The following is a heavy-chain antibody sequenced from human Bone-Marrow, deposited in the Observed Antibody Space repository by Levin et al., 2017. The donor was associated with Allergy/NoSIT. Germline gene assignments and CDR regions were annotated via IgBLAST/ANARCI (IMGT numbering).Heavy chain of an antibody. CDR3: ARASYYGSSPYYYYYMDV. CDR1: NGSISSYY. Sequence: ESLKISCTVSNGSISSYYWSWIRQAPGKGLEWIGHIYYSGSIKYNPSLKSRLTISVDTSKNQFSLKLSSVTAADTAVYYCARASYYGSSPYYYYYMDVWGKGTTVTVSS. V-gene: IGHV4-59*01. CDR2: IYYSGSI. J-gene: IGHJ6*03. D-gene: IGHD3-10*01.